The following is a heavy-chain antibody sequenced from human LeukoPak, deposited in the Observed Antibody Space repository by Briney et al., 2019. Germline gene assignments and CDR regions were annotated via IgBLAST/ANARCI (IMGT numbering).Heavy chain of an antibody. V-gene: IGHV1-2*02. CDR3: ARDQLSRGVWFDP. CDR2: INPDSGGT. CDR1: GYTFTGYY. Sequence: ASVKVSCKASGYTFTGYYIHWVRQAPGQGLEWMGWINPDSGGTNYAQKFQGRVTMTRDTSIRTAYMELSRLRSDDTAVYYCARDQLSRGVWFDPWGQGTLVTVSS. J-gene: IGHJ5*02. D-gene: IGHD1-1*01.